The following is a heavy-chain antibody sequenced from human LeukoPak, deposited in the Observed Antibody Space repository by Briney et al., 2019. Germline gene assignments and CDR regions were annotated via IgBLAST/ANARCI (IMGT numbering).Heavy chain of an antibody. CDR3: ARAKFGFGETLDY. J-gene: IGHJ4*02. D-gene: IGHD3-10*01. CDR1: GFTFSDSI. V-gene: IGHV3-73*01. Sequence: GRSLRLSCAASGFTFSDSIVHWVRQASGEGLEWVGRIRSKPNSYATAYAASVKGRFTISRDDSKNTAYLFMDSLKTEDTAVYYCARAKFGFGETLDYWGQGTLVIVSS. CDR2: IRSKPNSYAT.